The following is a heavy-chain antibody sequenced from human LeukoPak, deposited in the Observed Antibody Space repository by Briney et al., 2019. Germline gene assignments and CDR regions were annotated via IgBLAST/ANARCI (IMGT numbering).Heavy chain of an antibody. V-gene: IGHV1-46*01. CDR3: ARDLVVVPAATDAFDI. Sequence: ASVKVSCKASGYTFTSYYMHWVRQAPGQGLEWMGIINPSGGSTSYAQKFQGRVTMTRDTSTSTVYMELSSLRSEDTAVYYCARDLVVVPAATDAFDIWGQGTMVTVSS. CDR2: INPSGGST. J-gene: IGHJ3*02. D-gene: IGHD2-2*01. CDR1: GYTFTSYY.